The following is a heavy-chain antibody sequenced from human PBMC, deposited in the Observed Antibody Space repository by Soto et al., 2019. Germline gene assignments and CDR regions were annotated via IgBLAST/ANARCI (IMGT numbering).Heavy chain of an antibody. CDR1: GYTFSTSG. CDR2: ISTYNGDA. D-gene: IGHD6-6*01. J-gene: IGHJ6*02. CDR3: AREGPRPYYDYGMDV. Sequence: QAQLEQSGAEVKKPGASVKVSCKSSGYTFSTSGISWVRQAPGQGLEWMGWISTYNGDANYAQRLQGRVTMTTDTSTSTTCMELRSLRSDDTAVYYCAREGPRPYYDYGMDVWGQGTTVTVSS. V-gene: IGHV1-18*01.